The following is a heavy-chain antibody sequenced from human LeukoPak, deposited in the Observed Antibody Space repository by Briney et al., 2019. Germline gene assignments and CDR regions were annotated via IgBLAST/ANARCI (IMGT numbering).Heavy chain of an antibody. CDR3: ARWDLWDYSNYGYAFDI. Sequence: GASVKVSCKASGYTFTSYDINWVRQATGQGLEWMGWMNPNSGNTGYAQKFQGRVTITRNTSISTAYMELSSLRSEDTAVYYCARWDLWDYSNYGYAFDIWGQGTMVTVSS. D-gene: IGHD4-11*01. J-gene: IGHJ3*02. CDR2: MNPNSGNT. V-gene: IGHV1-8*03. CDR1: GYTFTSYD.